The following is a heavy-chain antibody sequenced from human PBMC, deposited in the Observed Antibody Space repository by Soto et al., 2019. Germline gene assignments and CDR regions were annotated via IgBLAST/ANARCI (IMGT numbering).Heavy chain of an antibody. CDR1: GGSISSGGYY. D-gene: IGHD4-17*01. Sequence: QVQLQESGPGLVKPSQTLSLTCTVSGGSISSGGYYWSWIRQHPGKGLEWIGYIYYSGSTFYNPSLESRITISVDTSKTQFSLKLSSVTAADTAVYYCARATWGGYGERGGFDPWGQGPLVTVSS. V-gene: IGHV4-31*03. CDR2: IYYSGST. CDR3: ARATWGGYGERGGFDP. J-gene: IGHJ5*02.